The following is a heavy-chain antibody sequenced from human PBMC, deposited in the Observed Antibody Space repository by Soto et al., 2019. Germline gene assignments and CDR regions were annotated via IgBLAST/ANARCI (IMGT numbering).Heavy chain of an antibody. D-gene: IGHD2-2*01. CDR3: ASPAGYCSSTSCYRPNFYYYYGMDV. CDR1: GGTFSSYA. CDR2: TIPIFGTA. V-gene: IGHV1-69*06. Sequence: QVQLVQSGAEVKKPGSSVKVSCKASGGTFSSYAISWVRQAPGQGLEWMGGTIPIFGTANYAQKFQGRVPITADKSTSTAYMELSSLRSEDTAVYYCASPAGYCSSTSCYRPNFYYYYGMDVWGQGTTVTVSS. J-gene: IGHJ6*02.